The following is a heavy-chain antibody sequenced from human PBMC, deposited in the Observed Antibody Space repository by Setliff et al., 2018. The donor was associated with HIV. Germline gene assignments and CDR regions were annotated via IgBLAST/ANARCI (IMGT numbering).Heavy chain of an antibody. CDR3: ARGGSAWNMPRGDYANWFDP. D-gene: IGHD4-17*01. V-gene: IGHV4-59*01. Sequence: PSETLSLTCAVSGGSITGYYWSWVRQPPGKGLEWIGYIFYSGTTNYSPSFRGRVTISIDSSRNQFSLRLNSVSAADTAIYYCARGGSAWNMPRGDYANWFDPWGQGTLVTVSS. CDR2: IFYSGTT. CDR1: GGSITGYY. J-gene: IGHJ5*02.